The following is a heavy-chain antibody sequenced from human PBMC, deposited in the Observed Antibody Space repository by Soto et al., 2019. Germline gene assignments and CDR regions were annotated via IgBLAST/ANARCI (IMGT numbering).Heavy chain of an antibody. J-gene: IGHJ6*02. CDR1: GFTFSNYG. CDR2: IWHDGNNK. CDR3: ASDLVGASDSYGLDV. D-gene: IGHD1-26*01. V-gene: IGHV3-33*01. Sequence: GGSLRLSCAASGFTFSNYGMHWVRQAPGKGLEWVAIIWHDGNNKYYADSVRGRFIISRDNSKDRLYLQMNSLRAEDTAVYYCASDLVGASDSYGLDVWGQGTPVTVSS.